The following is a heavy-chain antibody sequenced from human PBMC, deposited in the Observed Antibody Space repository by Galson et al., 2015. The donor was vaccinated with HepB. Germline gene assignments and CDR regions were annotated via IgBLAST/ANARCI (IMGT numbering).Heavy chain of an antibody. V-gene: IGHV1-18*04. D-gene: IGHD2-8*01. J-gene: IGHJ3*02. Sequence: SVKVSCKASGYTFTSYGISWVRQAPGQGLEWMGWISAYNGNTNYAQKLKGRVTMTTDTSTSTAYMELSSLRSDDTAVYYCARYDKSVYSERHRAFDIWGQGTMVTVSS. CDR3: ARYDKSVYSERHRAFDI. CDR1: GYTFTSYG. CDR2: ISAYNGNT.